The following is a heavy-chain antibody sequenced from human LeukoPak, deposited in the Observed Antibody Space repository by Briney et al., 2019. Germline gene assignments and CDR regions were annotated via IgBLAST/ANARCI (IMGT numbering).Heavy chain of an antibody. CDR2: TYYRSKWYN. CDR3: AGSNHYYYGMDV. CDR1: GDSVSSNSAA. Sequence: SQTLSLTCAISGDSVSSNSAAWDWIRHSPSRGLEWLGRTYYRSKWYNDYAVSVKRRITINPDTSKNQFSLQLNSVTPDDTAVYYCAGSNHYYYGMDVWGQGTTVTVSS. V-gene: IGHV6-1*01. J-gene: IGHJ6*02. D-gene: IGHD1-14*01.